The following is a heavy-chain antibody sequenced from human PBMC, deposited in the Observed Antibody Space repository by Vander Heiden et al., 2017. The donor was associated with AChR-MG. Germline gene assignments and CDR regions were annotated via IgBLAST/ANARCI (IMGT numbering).Heavy chain of an antibody. CDR3: ARGHYDYVWGSYRKKWFDP. Sequence: QVQLQQWGAGLLKPSETLSLTCAVYGGSFSGYYWSWIRQPPGKGLEWIGEINHSGSTNYNPSLKRRVTISVDTSKNQFSLKLSSVTAADTAVYYCARGHYDYVWGSYRKKWFDPWGQGTLVTVSS. V-gene: IGHV4-34*01. D-gene: IGHD3-16*02. CDR2: INHSGST. CDR1: GGSFSGYY. J-gene: IGHJ5*02.